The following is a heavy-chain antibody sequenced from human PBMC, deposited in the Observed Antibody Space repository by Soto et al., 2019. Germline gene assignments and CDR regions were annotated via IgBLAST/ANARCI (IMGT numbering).Heavy chain of an antibody. J-gene: IGHJ4*02. Sequence: PSETLSLTCTVSGGSISSGGYYWSWIRQHPGKGLEWIGYIYYSGSTYYNPSLKSRVTISVDTSKNQLSLKLSSVTAADTAVYYCARAGQRYYYDSSGYQFDYWGQGTLVTVSS. D-gene: IGHD3-22*01. CDR1: GGSISSGGYY. CDR3: ARAGQRYYYDSSGYQFDY. V-gene: IGHV4-31*03. CDR2: IYYSGST.